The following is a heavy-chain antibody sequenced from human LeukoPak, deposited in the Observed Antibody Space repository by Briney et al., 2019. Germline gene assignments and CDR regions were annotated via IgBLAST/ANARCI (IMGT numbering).Heavy chain of an antibody. J-gene: IGHJ6*03. CDR2: INHSGST. V-gene: IGHV4-34*01. CDR3: ARGKTYSSSRTYYMDV. Sequence: SETLSLTCAVSGGSFSGYYWSWIRQPPGKRLEWIGEINHSGSTNYNPSLKSRVTISVDTSKNQFSLKLSSVTAADTAVYYCARGKTYSSSRTYYMDVWGKGTTVTVSS. CDR1: GGSFSGYY. D-gene: IGHD6-6*01.